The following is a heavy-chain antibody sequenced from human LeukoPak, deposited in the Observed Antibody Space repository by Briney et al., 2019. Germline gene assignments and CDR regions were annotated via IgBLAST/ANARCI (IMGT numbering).Heavy chain of an antibody. CDR3: ARDDAYYYGSGSTFDY. V-gene: IGHV3-66*01. J-gene: IGHJ4*02. Sequence: GGSLRLSCAASGFTFSSYWMHWVRQAPGKGLEWVSVIYSGGSTYYADSVKGRFTISRDNSKNTLYLQMNSLGAEDTAVYYCARDDAYYYGSGSTFDYWGQGTLVTVSS. CDR2: IYSGGST. D-gene: IGHD3-10*01. CDR1: GFTFSSYW.